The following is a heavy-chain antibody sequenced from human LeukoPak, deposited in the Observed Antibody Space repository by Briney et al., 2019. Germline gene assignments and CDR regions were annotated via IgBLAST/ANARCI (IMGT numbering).Heavy chain of an antibody. CDR1: GFTFSSHW. Sequence: GGSLRLSCATSGFTFSSHWMTWVRQAPGKGLEWVGRIKSKTDGGTTDYAAPVKGRFTISRDDSKNTLYLQMNSLRTEDTAVYYCTTRSPYYYDSSGYYPVGYWGQGTLVTVSS. D-gene: IGHD3-22*01. CDR3: TTRSPYYYDSSGYYPVGY. J-gene: IGHJ4*02. V-gene: IGHV3-15*01. CDR2: IKSKTDGGTT.